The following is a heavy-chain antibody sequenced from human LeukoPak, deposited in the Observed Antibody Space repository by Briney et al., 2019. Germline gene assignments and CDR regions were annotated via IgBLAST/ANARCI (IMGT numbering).Heavy chain of an antibody. D-gene: IGHD5-12*01. V-gene: IGHV3-30*04. CDR3: ARGGGYGYSGYDYFDF. CDR2: ISYDGSYK. Sequence: GESLSLSCAASGFTVSSYAMHWVRQAPGKGLEWVAVISYDGSYKYYADSVKGRFTISTDNSKNTLYLQMNSLRDEDTAVYYCARGGGYGYSGYDYFDFWGQGTLVTVSS. J-gene: IGHJ4*02. CDR1: GFTVSSYA.